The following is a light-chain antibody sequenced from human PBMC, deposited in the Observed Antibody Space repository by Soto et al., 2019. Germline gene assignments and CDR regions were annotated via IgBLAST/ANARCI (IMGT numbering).Light chain of an antibody. CDR1: QGGNIY. CDR3: HQYDYWLRLT. Sequence: EIVMTQSPATLSVSPGERATLSCRASQGGNIYLAGYQQKRGQAPRLLIFGASSRARGIRARFSGSGTGTEFNLTTSRLPSQDFAVYFCHQYDYWLRLTLGGGTTVDI. V-gene: IGKV3D-15*01. J-gene: IGKJ4*01. CDR2: GAS.